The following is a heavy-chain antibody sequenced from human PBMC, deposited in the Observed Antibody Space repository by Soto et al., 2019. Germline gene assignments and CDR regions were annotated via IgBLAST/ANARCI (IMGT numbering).Heavy chain of an antibody. V-gene: IGHV1-69*08. CDR1: GGTFSSYT. D-gene: IGHD2-15*01. CDR2: IIPILGIA. Sequence: QVQLVQSGAEVKKPGSSVKVSCKASGGTFSSYTISWVRQAPGQGLEWMGRIIPILGIANYAQKFQGRVTITADKSTSTAYMELSSLRYEDTAVYYCARDLGGYCSGGSCYSGYYYYYMDVWGKGTTVTVSS. CDR3: ARDLGGYCSGGSCYSGYYYYYMDV. J-gene: IGHJ6*03.